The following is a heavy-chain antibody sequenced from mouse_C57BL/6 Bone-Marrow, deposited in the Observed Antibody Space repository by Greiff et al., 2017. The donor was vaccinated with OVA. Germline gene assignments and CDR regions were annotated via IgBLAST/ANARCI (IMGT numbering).Heavy chain of an antibody. D-gene: IGHD2-5*01. CDR3: ARSTYSNYGFAY. Sequence: LQESGAELARPGASVKLSCKASGYTFTSYGISWVKQRTGQGLEWIGEIYPRSGNTYYNEKFKGKATLTADKSSSTAYMELRSLTSEDSAVYFCARSTYSNYGFAYWGQGTLVTVSA. CDR2: IYPRSGNT. CDR1: GYTFTSYG. J-gene: IGHJ3*01. V-gene: IGHV1-81*01.